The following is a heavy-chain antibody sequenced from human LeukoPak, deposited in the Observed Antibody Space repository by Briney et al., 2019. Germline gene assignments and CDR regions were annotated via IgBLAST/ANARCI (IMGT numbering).Heavy chain of an antibody. V-gene: IGHV5-51*01. CDR2: IYPGDSDT. Sequence: GESLNISCKGSGYSFTSYWIGWVRQMPGKGLEWMGIIYPGDSDTRNSPSFQGQVTISADKSIRTAYLQWSSLKASDTAMYYCARVGAAYHDAFDIWGQGTMVTVSS. J-gene: IGHJ3*02. D-gene: IGHD1-26*01. CDR3: ARVGAAYHDAFDI. CDR1: GYSFTSYW.